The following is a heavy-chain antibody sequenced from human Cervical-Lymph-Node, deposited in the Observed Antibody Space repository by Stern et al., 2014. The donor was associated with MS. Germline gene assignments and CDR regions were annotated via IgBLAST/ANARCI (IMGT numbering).Heavy chain of an antibody. J-gene: IGHJ4*02. V-gene: IGHV1-18*01. CDR3: ARGDDKTSYDY. Sequence: VQLVQSGAEVKKPGASVKVSCKASGYTFTNTGINWVRLAPGQGPEWMGLVSTYNGNTKYAQKLRGRVTMTTDTSTSTAYMELRSLRSDDTAVYYCARGDDKTSYDYWGQGTLVTVSS. D-gene: IGHD1-1*01. CDR2: VSTYNGNT. CDR1: GYTFTNTG.